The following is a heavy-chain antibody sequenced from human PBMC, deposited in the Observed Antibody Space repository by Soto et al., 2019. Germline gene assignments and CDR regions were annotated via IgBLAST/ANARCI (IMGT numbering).Heavy chain of an antibody. J-gene: IGHJ4*02. V-gene: IGHV1-2*02. CDR3: AREPATAKPEGVDF. CDR1: GYTFSDYY. CDR2: INPNSGGT. Sequence: ASVKVSCKASGYTFSDYYIHWVLRAPGQGLEWMGWINPNSGGTKYAPKFQGGVTMTRDTSITTAYMELSRLRSGDTAVYYCAREPATAKPEGVDFWGQGTLVTVSS. D-gene: IGHD1-1*01.